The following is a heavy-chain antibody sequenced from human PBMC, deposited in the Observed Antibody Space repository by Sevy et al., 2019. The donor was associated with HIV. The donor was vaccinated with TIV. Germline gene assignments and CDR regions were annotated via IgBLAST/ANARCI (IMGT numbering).Heavy chain of an antibody. CDR2: ISGSGGST. CDR3: AKDSYFDNTLFDY. CDR1: GVTISNYA. D-gene: IGHD3-22*01. J-gene: IGHJ4*02. Sequence: GGSLRLSCATSGVTISNYAMNWVRQAPGKGLEWVSGISGSGGSTYYADSVKGRFTNSRDNSKNTLYLQMNSLRAEDTAVYYCAKDSYFDNTLFDYWGQGTLVTVSS. V-gene: IGHV3-23*01.